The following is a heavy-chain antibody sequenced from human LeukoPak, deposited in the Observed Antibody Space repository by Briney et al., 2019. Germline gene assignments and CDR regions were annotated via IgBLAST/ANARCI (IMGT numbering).Heavy chain of an antibody. J-gene: IGHJ4*02. D-gene: IGHD5-12*01. Sequence: EPGGSLRLSCAASGFTFDDYAMHWVRQALGKGLEWVSGISWNSGSIGYADSVKGRFTISRDNAKNSLYLQMNSLRAEDTALYYCAKDLGYSGYFGSSGIDYWGQGTLVTVSS. CDR2: ISWNSGSI. CDR1: GFTFDDYA. V-gene: IGHV3-9*01. CDR3: AKDLGYSGYFGSSGIDY.